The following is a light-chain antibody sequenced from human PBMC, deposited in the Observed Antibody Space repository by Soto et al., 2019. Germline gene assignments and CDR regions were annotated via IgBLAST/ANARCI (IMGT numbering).Light chain of an antibody. CDR1: QNIGRF. V-gene: IGKV1-39*01. J-gene: IGKJ5*01. CDR3: QQGHSTPIT. CDR2: VAS. Sequence: DIQMTQSPSSLSASVGDRVTITCRASQNIGRFLNWHQQKPGKAPNVLINVASTLRSGVPSRFSGSGSGTDFNLTINSLQPEDFATYYCQQGHSTPITFGQGTRLEIK.